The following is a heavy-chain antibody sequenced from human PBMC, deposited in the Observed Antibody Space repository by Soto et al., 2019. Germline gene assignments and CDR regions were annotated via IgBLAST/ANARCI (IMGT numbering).Heavy chain of an antibody. Sequence: GGSLRLSCAASGFTFSSYGMHWVRQAPGKGLEWVAVISYDGSNKYYADSVKGRFTISRDNSKNTLYLQMNSLRAEDTAVYYCAKALPTTYYYYMDVWGKGTTVTVSS. D-gene: IGHD1-1*01. CDR1: GFTFSSYG. V-gene: IGHV3-30*18. J-gene: IGHJ6*03. CDR3: AKALPTTYYYYMDV. CDR2: ISYDGSNK.